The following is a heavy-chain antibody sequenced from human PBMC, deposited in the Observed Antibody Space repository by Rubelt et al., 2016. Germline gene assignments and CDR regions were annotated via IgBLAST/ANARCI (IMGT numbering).Heavy chain of an antibody. V-gene: IGHV4-39*01. D-gene: IGHD3-10*01. J-gene: IGHJ4*02. Sequence: QLQLQESGPGLVKPSETLSLTCTVSGGSISSSSYYWGWIRQPPGKGLEWIGSIYYSGSTYYNPTLKGRGTIPVYTSKNQFPLKRGSVTAAETAVYYCARGRTGGSRAASYWGQGTLVTVSS. CDR1: GGSISSSSYY. CDR2: IYYSGST. CDR3: ARGRTGGSRAASY.